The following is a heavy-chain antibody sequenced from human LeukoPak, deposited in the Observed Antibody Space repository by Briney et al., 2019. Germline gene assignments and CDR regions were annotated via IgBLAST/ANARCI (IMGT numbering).Heavy chain of an antibody. D-gene: IGHD6-6*01. J-gene: IGHJ4*02. CDR3: AKIEGSSSYYFDY. CDR1: GFTVSNNY. V-gene: IGHV3-66*01. Sequence: PGGSLRLSCAASGFTVSNNYMSWVRQAPGKGLEWVSVIYSGGSTYHADSVKGRFTISRDNSKNTLYLQMSSLRTEDTAVYYCAKIEGSSSYYFDYWGQGTLVTVSS. CDR2: IYSGGST.